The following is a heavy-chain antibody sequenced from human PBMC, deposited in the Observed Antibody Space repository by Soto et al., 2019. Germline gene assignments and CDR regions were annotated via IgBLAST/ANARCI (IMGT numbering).Heavy chain of an antibody. D-gene: IGHD2-21*01. V-gene: IGHV4-59*01. Sequence: SETLSLTCTVSGGSISSYYWTWIRQPPGLGLEWIGNVYKSGSTNYNPSLKSRVTISVDTSKSQFSLKLSSVTAADTAVYYCARHTEIEAYFYYMDVWGKGTTVTVSS. CDR2: VYKSGST. CDR3: ARHTEIEAYFYYMDV. J-gene: IGHJ6*03. CDR1: GGSISSYY.